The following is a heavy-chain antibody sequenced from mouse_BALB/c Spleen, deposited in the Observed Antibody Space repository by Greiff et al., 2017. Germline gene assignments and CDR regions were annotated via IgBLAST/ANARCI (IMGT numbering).Heavy chain of an antibody. CDR1: GFTFSNYW. CDR3: TRMNAARGAMDY. V-gene: IGHV6-6*02. CDR2: IRLKSNNYAT. J-gene: IGHJ4*01. D-gene: IGHD6-5*01. Sequence: EVQLVESGGGLVQPGGSMKLSCVASGFTFSNYWMNWVRQSPEKGLEWVAEIRLKSNNYATHYAESVKGRFTISRDDSKSSVYLQMNNLRAEDTGIYYCTRMNAARGAMDYWGQGTSVTVSS.